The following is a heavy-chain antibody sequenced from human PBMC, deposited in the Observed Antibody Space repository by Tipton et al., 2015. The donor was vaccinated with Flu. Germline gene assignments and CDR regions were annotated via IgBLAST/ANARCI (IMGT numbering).Heavy chain of an antibody. J-gene: IGHJ6*02. CDR3: ARGRATTTRYYYYGMDV. V-gene: IGHV1-8*01. CDR1: GYTFTSYD. D-gene: IGHD4-17*01. Sequence: QLVQSGAEVKKPGASVKVSCKASGYTFTSYDINWVRQATGQGLEWMGWMNPNSGNTGYAQKFQGRVTMTRNTSISTAYMELSSLRSEDTAVYYCARGRATTTRYYYYGMDVWGQGTTVTVSS. CDR2: MNPNSGNT.